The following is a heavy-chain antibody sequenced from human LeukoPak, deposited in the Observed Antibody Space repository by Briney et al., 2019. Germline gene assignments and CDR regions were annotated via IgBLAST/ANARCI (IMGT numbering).Heavy chain of an antibody. J-gene: IGHJ4*02. CDR2: ITSSSSTI. CDR1: GFTFSSYG. D-gene: IGHD2-2*01. Sequence: GGSLRLSCVASGFTFSSYGMNWVRQTPGKGLEWVSYITSSSSTIYYADSVKGRFTISRDNAKNSLYLQMNSLRAEDTAVYYCARDYAFDYWGQGTLVTVSS. CDR3: ARDYAFDY. V-gene: IGHV3-48*01.